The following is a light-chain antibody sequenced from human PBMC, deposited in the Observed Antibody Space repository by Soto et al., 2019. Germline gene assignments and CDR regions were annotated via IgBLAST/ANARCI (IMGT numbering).Light chain of an antibody. J-gene: IGLJ2*01. V-gene: IGLV1-44*01. Sequence: QSALTQPPSASGTPGQRVTISCSGSSSNIGSNTVNWYQQLPGTAPRLLIYKNNQRPSGVPDRFSGSKSGTSASLAISGLQSEDEADYYCAAWDDSLNALFGGGTQVTVL. CDR3: AAWDDSLNAL. CDR1: SSNIGSNT. CDR2: KNN.